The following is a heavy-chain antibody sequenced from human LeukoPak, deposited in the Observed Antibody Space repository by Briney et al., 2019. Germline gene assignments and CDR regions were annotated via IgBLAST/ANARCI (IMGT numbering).Heavy chain of an antibody. CDR2: ISYDGSNK. V-gene: IGHV3-30*18. J-gene: IGHJ4*02. CDR3: AKDLVRLWFGELVDY. CDR1: GFTFSSYG. D-gene: IGHD3-10*01. Sequence: PGGSLRLSCAASGFTFSSYGMHWVRQAPGKGLEWVAVISYDGSNKYCADSVKGRFTISRDNSKNTLYLQMNSLRAEDTAVYYCAKDLVRLWFGELVDYWGQGTLVTVSS.